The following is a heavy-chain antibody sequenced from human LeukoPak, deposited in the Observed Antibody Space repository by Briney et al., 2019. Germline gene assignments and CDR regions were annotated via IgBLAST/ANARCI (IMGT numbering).Heavy chain of an antibody. CDR2: ILTSGTT. J-gene: IGHJ4*02. CDR1: DFSINTNY. Sequence: GGPLRLSCAASDFSINTNYMNWVRQPPGKGLEWVSVILTSGTTYYADSVAGRFTISRDDSKNTLYLQMNSLTADDTAVYYCVRSGYSNGWYRNWGQGTLVIVTS. V-gene: IGHV3-53*01. D-gene: IGHD6-19*01. CDR3: VRSGYSNGWYRN.